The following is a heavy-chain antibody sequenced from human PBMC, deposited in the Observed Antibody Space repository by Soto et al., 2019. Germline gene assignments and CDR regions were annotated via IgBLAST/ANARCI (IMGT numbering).Heavy chain of an antibody. CDR3: AGAYGSGSDRCDP. V-gene: IGHV1-18*01. J-gene: IGHJ5*01. Sequence: QVQLVQSGPEVKKPGASVKVSCKASAYTFTSYGITWVRQAPGQGLDWMGWISAYNGNTNYAQKFQGRVTMATDTSTSTAYMELRSLTSDDTAVYYGAGAYGSGSDRCDPWGQGTLVTVSS. D-gene: IGHD3-10*01. CDR1: AYTFTSYG. CDR2: ISAYNGNT.